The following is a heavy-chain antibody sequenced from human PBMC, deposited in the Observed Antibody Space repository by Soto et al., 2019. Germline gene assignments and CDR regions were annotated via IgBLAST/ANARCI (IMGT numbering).Heavy chain of an antibody. CDR2: TFQRSKWYN. J-gene: IGHJ4*02. Sequence: KQSQTLSFTCVISGDSVSSNSAAWNWIRQSPSRGLEWLGRTFQRSKWYNEYAASVKSRIIINPDTSKNQFSLQLNSVTPEDTAVYYCARDGGAGGWSFFQYWGQGAQVTVSS. CDR3: ARDGGAGGWSFFQY. D-gene: IGHD6-19*01. CDR1: GDSVSSNSAA. V-gene: IGHV6-1*01.